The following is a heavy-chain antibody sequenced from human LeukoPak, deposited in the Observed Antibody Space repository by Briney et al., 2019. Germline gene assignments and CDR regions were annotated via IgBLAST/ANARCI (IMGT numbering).Heavy chain of an antibody. CDR2: IYSGGSA. Sequence: GGSLRLSCAASGFTVSSNYMSWVRQAPGKGLEWVSVIYSGGSAYYAESVKGRFTTSRDNSKNTLYLQMNSLRAEDTAVYYCARDVGSGINYWGQGTLVTVSS. J-gene: IGHJ4*02. D-gene: IGHD2-15*01. CDR1: GFTVSSNY. CDR3: ARDVGSGINY. V-gene: IGHV3-53*01.